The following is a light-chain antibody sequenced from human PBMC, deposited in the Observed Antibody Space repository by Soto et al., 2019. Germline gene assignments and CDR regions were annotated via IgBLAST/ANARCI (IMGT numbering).Light chain of an antibody. J-gene: IGLJ3*02. CDR3: AAWGGQLRGRV. CDR1: SSNIGSNY. CDR2: RNN. V-gene: IGLV1-47*01. Sequence: QSVLTQPPSASGTPGQRVTISCSGSSSNIGSNYVYWYQQLPGTAPRLLIYRNNQRTSGVPDRFSGSKSGTSASLANSGLRAEGEAYYYRAAWGGQLRGRVVGGGTQLTVL.